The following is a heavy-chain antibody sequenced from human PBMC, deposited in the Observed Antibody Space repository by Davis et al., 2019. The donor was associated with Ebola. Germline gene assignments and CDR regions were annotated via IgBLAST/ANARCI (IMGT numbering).Heavy chain of an antibody. V-gene: IGHV1-2*02. CDR2: INPNSGGT. CDR3: ARDPDLDIVLMVYAHYGMDV. Sequence: ASVKVSCKASGYTFTGYYMHWVRQAPGQWLEWMGWINPNSGGTNYAQKFQGRATMTRDTAISTAYMELSRLRSDDTAVYYCARDPDLDIVLMVYAHYGMDVWGQGTTVTVSS. CDR1: GYTFTGYY. D-gene: IGHD2-8*01. J-gene: IGHJ6*02.